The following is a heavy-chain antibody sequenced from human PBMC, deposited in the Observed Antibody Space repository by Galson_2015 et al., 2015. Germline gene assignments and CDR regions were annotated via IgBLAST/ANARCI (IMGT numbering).Heavy chain of an antibody. Sequence: SLRLSCAASGFTFSSYSMNWVRQAPGKGLEWVSSISSSSSYIYYADSVKGRFTISRDNAKNSLYLQMNSLRAEDTAVYYCASRGDIVVVHQGFEIWGQGTMVTVSS. CDR3: ASRGDIVVVHQGFEI. CDR1: GFTFSSYS. D-gene: IGHD2-2*01. CDR2: ISSSSSYI. V-gene: IGHV3-21*01. J-gene: IGHJ3*02.